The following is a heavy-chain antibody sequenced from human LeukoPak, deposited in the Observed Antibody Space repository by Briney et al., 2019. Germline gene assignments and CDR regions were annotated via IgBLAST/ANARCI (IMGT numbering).Heavy chain of an antibody. CDR1: GGSVSSYY. V-gene: IGHV4-59*08. D-gene: IGHD3-22*01. CDR3: ARTYYYDSSGYLNHWFDP. J-gene: IGHJ5*02. Sequence: ETLSLPCPVSGGSVSSYYWSWIRQPPGKGLEWIGYIYDIGSTKYNPSLKSRVTMSVDTAKNQFSLKLSSVTAADTAVYHCARTYYYDSSGYLNHWFDPWGQGTLVTVSS. CDR2: IYDIGST.